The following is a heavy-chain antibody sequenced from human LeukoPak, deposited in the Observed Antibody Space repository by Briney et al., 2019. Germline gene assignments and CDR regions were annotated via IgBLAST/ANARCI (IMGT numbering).Heavy chain of an antibody. CDR3: ARGVREKNRGFLLYYYYYYMDV. CDR1: GGSISSYY. V-gene: IGHV4-59*01. Sequence: SETLSLTCTVSGGSISSYYWSWIRQPPGKGLEWIGYIYYSGSTNCNPSLKSRVTISVDTSKNQFSLNLSSVTAADTAVYYCARGVREKNRGFLLYYYYYYMDVWGKGTTVAISS. J-gene: IGHJ6*03. D-gene: IGHD3-10*01. CDR2: IYYSGST.